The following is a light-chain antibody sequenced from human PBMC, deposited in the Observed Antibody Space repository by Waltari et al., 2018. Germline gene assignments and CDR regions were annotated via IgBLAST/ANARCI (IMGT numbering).Light chain of an antibody. V-gene: IGLV1-44*01. CDR2: SNN. CDR3: AAWDDSLDGSWV. Sequence: QSVLTQPPSTSGTPGQRVTISCSGSSSNIGSNDVNWYQQLPGTAPRLLIYSNNTRPSGVHDRFSGSKSGTSASLAISGLRSQDEADYYCAAWDDSLDGSWVFGGGTRLTVL. J-gene: IGLJ3*02. CDR1: SSNIGSND.